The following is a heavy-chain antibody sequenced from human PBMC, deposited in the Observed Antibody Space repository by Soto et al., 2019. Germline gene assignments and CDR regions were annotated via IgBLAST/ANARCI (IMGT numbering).Heavy chain of an antibody. J-gene: IGHJ6*02. D-gene: IGHD2-2*01. V-gene: IGHV1-69*01. CDR2: IIPIPGTA. Sequence: VQLVQSGAEVKKPGSSVKVSCKASGGTFGSYAISWVRQAPGQGLEWMGGIIPIPGTANYAQKFQGRVKMAADESTSTAYMVLSSLRSEDTALYYCARSQGSSTSLEIYYYYYYGMDVWGQGTTVTVSS. CDR3: ARSQGSSTSLEIYYYYYYGMDV. CDR1: GGTFGSYA.